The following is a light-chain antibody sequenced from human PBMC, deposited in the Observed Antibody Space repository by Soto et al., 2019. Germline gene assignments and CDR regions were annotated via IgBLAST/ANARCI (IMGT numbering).Light chain of an antibody. V-gene: IGLV2-14*01. J-gene: IGLJ1*01. CDR3: ISYASINTYV. CDR1: SSDVGGYDY. Sequence: QSALTQPASVSGSPGQSITISSTGTSSDVGGYDYVSWYQQHPGKAPKLMIYDVTNRPSGVSNRFSGSKSGNTASLTISGLQAEDEADYYYISYASINTYVFGTGTKLTVL. CDR2: DVT.